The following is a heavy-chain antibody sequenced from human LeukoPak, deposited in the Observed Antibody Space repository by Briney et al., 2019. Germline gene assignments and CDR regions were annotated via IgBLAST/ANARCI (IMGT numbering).Heavy chain of an antibody. CDR3: ARGSMGGSGTYYRDYYYGMDV. CDR2: ILNGGST. J-gene: IGHJ6*02. D-gene: IGHD3-10*01. CDR1: GGSISSSTYF. V-gene: IGHV4-61*02. Sequence: PSETLSLTCTVSGGSISSSTYFWTWIRQPAGKGLEWIGRILNGGSTNYNPSLKSRVTMSVDTSKNQFSLNLNSVTAADTAVYYCARGSMGGSGTYYRDYYYGMDVWGQGTTVTVSS.